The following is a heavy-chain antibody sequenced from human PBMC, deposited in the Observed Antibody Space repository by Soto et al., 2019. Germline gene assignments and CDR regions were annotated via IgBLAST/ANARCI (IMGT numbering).Heavy chain of an antibody. CDR3: ARGSKRTYPGQYRDAFDI. CDR2: IIPIFGTA. J-gene: IGHJ3*02. V-gene: IGHV1-69*01. D-gene: IGHD1-1*01. Sequence: QVQLVQSGAEVKKPGSSVKVSCKASGGTFSSYAISWVRQAPGQGLEWMGGIIPIFGTANYAQKFQGRVTITADESTSTAYMELSSLRSEDTAVYYCARGSKRTYPGQYRDAFDIWGQGTMVTVSS. CDR1: GGTFSSYA.